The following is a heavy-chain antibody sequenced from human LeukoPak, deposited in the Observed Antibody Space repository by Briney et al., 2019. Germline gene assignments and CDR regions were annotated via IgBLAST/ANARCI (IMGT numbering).Heavy chain of an antibody. J-gene: IGHJ4*02. CDR3: ARDRSTNSYAEYFFDY. V-gene: IGHV3-21*01. CDR1: GFTFRMYI. CDR2: IITSSSYI. D-gene: IGHD3-16*01. Sequence: PGGALRLSCAASGFTFRMYIMSWVREAPGEGLEWVSSIITSSSYIYYADSVKGRFTISRDNAKNLLYLQMNSLRAEDTAVYHCARDRSTNSYAEYFFDYWGQGTLVTVSS.